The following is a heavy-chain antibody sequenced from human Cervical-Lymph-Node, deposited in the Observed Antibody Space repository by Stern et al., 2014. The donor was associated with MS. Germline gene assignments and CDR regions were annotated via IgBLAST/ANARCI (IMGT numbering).Heavy chain of an antibody. Sequence: EVQLVESGAEVKKPGESLNISCKGSGYAFSTYWIGWVRQMPGKGLEWMAIIHPGDADIRYNPPFEGQVTISADKSINTVYLRWSGLKASDTAMYFCARYRAMDYYYYYGMDVWGQGTSVIVAS. D-gene: IGHD5-18*01. CDR3: ARYRAMDYYYYYGMDV. V-gene: IGHV5-51*03. CDR2: IHPGDADI. CDR1: GYAFSTYW. J-gene: IGHJ6*02.